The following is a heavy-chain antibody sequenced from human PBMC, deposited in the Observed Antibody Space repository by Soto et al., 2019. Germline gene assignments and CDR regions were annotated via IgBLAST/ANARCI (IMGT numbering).Heavy chain of an antibody. CDR3: AKSHPGDYSRFSKSVSGWFDP. CDR2: ISGSGGST. V-gene: IGHV3-23*01. Sequence: GGSLRLSCAASGFTFSSYAMSWVRQAPGKGLEWVSAISGSGGSTYYADSVKGRFTISTDNSKNTLYLQMNSLRAEHKAVYYCAKSHPGDYSRFSKSVSGWFDPWGQGTLVTVSS. D-gene: IGHD4-4*01. J-gene: IGHJ5*02. CDR1: GFTFSSYA.